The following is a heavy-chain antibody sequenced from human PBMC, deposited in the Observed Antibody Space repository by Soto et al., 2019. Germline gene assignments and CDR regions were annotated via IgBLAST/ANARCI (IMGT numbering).Heavy chain of an antibody. CDR2: IIPIFGTA. J-gene: IGHJ6*02. D-gene: IGHD3-16*01. Sequence: QVQLVQSGAEVKKPGSSVKVSCKASGGTFSSYAISWVRQAPGQGLEWMGGIIPIFGTADYAQKFQGRVTITADESTSTAYIDLSSLISEDTAVYYCARHLGGNHYFYGMDVWGQGTTVTVSS. CDR1: GGTFSSYA. CDR3: ARHLGGNHYFYGMDV. V-gene: IGHV1-69*12.